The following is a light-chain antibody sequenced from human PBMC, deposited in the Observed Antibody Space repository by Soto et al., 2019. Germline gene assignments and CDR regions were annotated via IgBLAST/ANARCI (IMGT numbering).Light chain of an antibody. CDR3: QQYGSSPRT. Sequence: EIVLTQCPGTLSMSPGERATLSCRASQSISSNYLAWYQQKPGQAPRLLIYGASSRATGIPDRFSGSGSGTDFTLTISRLEAEDFAVYYCQQYGSSPRTFGQGTKVEFK. V-gene: IGKV3-20*01. CDR2: GAS. J-gene: IGKJ1*01. CDR1: QSISSNY.